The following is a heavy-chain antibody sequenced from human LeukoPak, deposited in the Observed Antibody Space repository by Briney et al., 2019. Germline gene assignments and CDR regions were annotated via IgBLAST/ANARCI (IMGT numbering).Heavy chain of an antibody. CDR1: GFTFSDYR. CDR2: IERDGSEK. D-gene: IGHD2/OR15-2a*01. V-gene: IGHV3-7*01. Sequence: GGSLRLSCAASGFTFSDYRMHWVRQAPGKGLEWVARIERDGSEKKYVDSVQGRFTVSRDNAKNSLYLQMNSLRVDDTAVYYCARSFWGPDQWGRGTLVHVSS. CDR3: ARSFWGPDQ. J-gene: IGHJ4*02.